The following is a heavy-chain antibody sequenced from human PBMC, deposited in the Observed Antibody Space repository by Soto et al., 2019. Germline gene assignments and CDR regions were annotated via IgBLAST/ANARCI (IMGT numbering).Heavy chain of an antibody. CDR1: GGTFSSYA. CDR2: IIPIFGTA. V-gene: IGHV1-69*06. D-gene: IGHD1-26*01. CDR3: GRGRSGQIVVFY. Sequence: GASVKVSCKASGGTFSSYAISWVRQAPGQGLEWMGGIIPIFGTANYAQKFQGRVTMTLDTSITTVYMELKNLSPDDTAVYYCGRGRSGQIVVFYWGQGTPVTVSS. J-gene: IGHJ4*02.